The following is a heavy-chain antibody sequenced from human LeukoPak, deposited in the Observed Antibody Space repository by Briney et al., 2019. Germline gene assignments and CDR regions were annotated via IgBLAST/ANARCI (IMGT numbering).Heavy chain of an antibody. CDR3: ARGEGGSYYYYMDV. CDR1: GFTFDDYG. D-gene: IGHD1-26*01. CDR2: INWNGGST. V-gene: IGHV3-20*04. J-gene: IGHJ6*03. Sequence: VGSLRLSCAASGFTFDDYGMSWGGQAPGKGLEGVSGINWNGGSTDYADSVKGRFTISRDNAKNSLYLQMNSLRAEDTALYYCARGEGGSYYYYMDVWGKGTTVTVSS.